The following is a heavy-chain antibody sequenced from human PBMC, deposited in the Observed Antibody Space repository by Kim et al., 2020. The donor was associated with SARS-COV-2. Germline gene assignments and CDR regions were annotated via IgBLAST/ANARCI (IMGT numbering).Heavy chain of an antibody. CDR3: ARGRTYDSSGYYLGY. Sequence: PSLKSRVTISVDTSKNQFSLKLSSVTAADTAVYYCARGRTYDSSGYYLGYWGQGTLVTVSS. J-gene: IGHJ4*02. D-gene: IGHD3-22*01. V-gene: IGHV4-59*09.